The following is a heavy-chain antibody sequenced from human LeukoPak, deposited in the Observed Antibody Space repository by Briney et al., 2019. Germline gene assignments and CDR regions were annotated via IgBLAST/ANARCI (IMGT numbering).Heavy chain of an antibody. V-gene: IGHV1-69*05. CDR2: IIPVFGAA. Sequence: SVKVSCKASGGTFRNYAFTWVRQAPGQGPQWMGGIIPVFGAAHYARMLQDRVTITTDESTSTAYMELSSLRSEDTAVYYCARGYDFWSGYRTQYYYYYMDVWGKGTTVTVSS. D-gene: IGHD3-3*01. J-gene: IGHJ6*03. CDR3: ARGYDFWSGYRTQYYYYYMDV. CDR1: GGTFRNYA.